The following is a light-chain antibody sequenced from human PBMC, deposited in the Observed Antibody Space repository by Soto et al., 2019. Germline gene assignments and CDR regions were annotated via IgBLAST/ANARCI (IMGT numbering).Light chain of an antibody. CDR2: WAS. V-gene: IGKV4-1*01. J-gene: IGKJ3*01. Sequence: DIVMTQSPHSLAVSLGERAPITCKSSQTILYTSNNKNYLAWYQQRPGQPPKLLIYWASTRVSGVPDRISGSGSGTNFTLTITSLQPEDVATYYCHQYFAAPPTFGPGTKVEIK. CDR3: HQYFAAPPT. CDR1: QTILYTSNNKNY.